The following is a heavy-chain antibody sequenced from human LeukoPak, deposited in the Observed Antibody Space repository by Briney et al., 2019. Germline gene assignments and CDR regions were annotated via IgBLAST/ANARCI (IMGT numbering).Heavy chain of an antibody. V-gene: IGHV3-23*01. J-gene: IGHJ4*02. CDR2: IRGSDGST. D-gene: IGHD3-10*01. CDR3: AKEGSGGDRTDFDY. Sequence: GGSLRLSCAASGFPFSTYAMSWVRQAPGKGLEWVSSIRGSDGSTYYADSVKGRFAISRDNSKNTLYLQMNSLRAEDTAVYYCAKEGSGGDRTDFDYWGQGTLVTVSS. CDR1: GFPFSTYA.